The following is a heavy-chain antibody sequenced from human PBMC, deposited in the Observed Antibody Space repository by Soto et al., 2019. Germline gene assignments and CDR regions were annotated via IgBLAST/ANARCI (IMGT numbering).Heavy chain of an antibody. CDR1: GGSISRGDYY. D-gene: IGHD3-16*01. J-gene: IGHJ5*02. Sequence: QVQLQESGPGLVKPSQTLSLTCTVSGGSISRGDYYWSWIRQPPGKGLEWIGYIYYSGSTFYNPSLKNRVTIALDTSKIQFSLKLSSVTAADTAVYYCVREGGANWFDPWGQGTLVTVSS. CDR3: VREGGANWFDP. V-gene: IGHV4-30-4*01. CDR2: IYYSGST.